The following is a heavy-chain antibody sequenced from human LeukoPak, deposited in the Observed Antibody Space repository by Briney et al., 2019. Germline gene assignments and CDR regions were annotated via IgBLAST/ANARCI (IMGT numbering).Heavy chain of an antibody. CDR1: GGSISSSSYY. Sequence: PSETLSLTCTVSGGSISSSSYYWGWIRQPPGKGLEWIGSIYYSGSTYYNPSLKSRVTISVDTSKNQFSLKLSSVTAADTAVYYCARHEEESGYYTIDYWGQGTLVTVSS. CDR3: ARHEEESGYYTIDY. J-gene: IGHJ4*02. V-gene: IGHV4-39*01. D-gene: IGHD3-3*01. CDR2: IYYSGST.